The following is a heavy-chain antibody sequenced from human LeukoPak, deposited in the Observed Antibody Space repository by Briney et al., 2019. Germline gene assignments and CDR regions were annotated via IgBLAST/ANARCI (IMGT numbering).Heavy chain of an antibody. CDR2: IRSKAYGGTT. V-gene: IGHV3-49*04. CDR1: GFTFGDYA. CDR3: TRVKDYVWGSYRFYFDY. Sequence: QPGGSLILSCTASGFTFGDYAMSWVRPAPGRGLEWVGFIRSKAYGGTTEYAASVKGRFTISRDDSKSIAYLQMNSLKTEDTAVYYCTRVKDYVWGSYRFYFDYWGQGTLVTVSS. D-gene: IGHD3-16*02. J-gene: IGHJ4*02.